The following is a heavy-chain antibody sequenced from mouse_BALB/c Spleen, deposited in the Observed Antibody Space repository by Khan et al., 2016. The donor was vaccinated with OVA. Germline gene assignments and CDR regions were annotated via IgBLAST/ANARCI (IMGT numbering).Heavy chain of an antibody. CDR3: AREYWDVFAY. D-gene: IGHD4-1*01. CDR2: IDPANGNA. J-gene: IGHJ3*01. CDR1: GFNIKDTY. Sequence: EVQLQQSGAELVKPGASVKLSCTASGFNIKDTYMHWVKQRPEQGLEWIGRIDPANGNAKYDPKFQGKATITADTSSNTAHLQFSSLTSEDTAVYFCAREYWDVFAYWGQGTLVTVST. V-gene: IGHV14-3*02.